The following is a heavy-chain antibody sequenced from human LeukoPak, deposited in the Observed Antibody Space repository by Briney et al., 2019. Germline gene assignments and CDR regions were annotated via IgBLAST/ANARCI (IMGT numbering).Heavy chain of an antibody. V-gene: IGHV3-74*01. CDR3: AREVQGTVTDVGWYYYYYGMDV. CDR1: GFTFSGYW. Sequence: PGGSLRLSCAASGFTFSGYWMHWVRQAPGKGLEWVSCINTDGTSPTYADSVKGRFTISRDNAKNSLYLQMNSLRAEDTAVYYCAREVQGTVTDVGWYYYYYGMDVWGQGTTVTVSS. J-gene: IGHJ6*02. D-gene: IGHD4-17*01. CDR2: INTDGTSP.